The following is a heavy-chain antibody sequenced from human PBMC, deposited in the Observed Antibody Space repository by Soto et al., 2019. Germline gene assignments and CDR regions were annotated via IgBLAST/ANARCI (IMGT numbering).Heavy chain of an antibody. J-gene: IGHJ4*02. CDR2: ITGSGGST. CDR3: AKPVDYGQAPFDY. CDR1: GFTFSTYA. Sequence: PGGSLRLSCVASGFTFSTYAMNWVRQAPGKGLEWVSVITGSGGSTYYADSVKGRFTISRDNSKHTLYLQMNSLRAEDTAVYYCAKPVDYGQAPFDYWGQGTLVTVSS. D-gene: IGHD4-17*01. V-gene: IGHV3-23*01.